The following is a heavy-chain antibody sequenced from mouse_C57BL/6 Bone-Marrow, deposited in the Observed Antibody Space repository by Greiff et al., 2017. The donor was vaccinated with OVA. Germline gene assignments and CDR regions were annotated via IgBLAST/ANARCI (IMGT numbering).Heavy chain of an antibody. CDR3: ARSGYYGSRLLFAY. J-gene: IGHJ3*01. CDR1: GYTFTDHT. CDR2: IYPRDGST. D-gene: IGHD1-1*01. V-gene: IGHV1-78*01. Sequence: VMLVESDAELVKPGASVKISYKVSGYTFTDHTIHWMKQRPEQGLEWIGYIYPRDGSTKYNEKFKGKATLTADKSSSTAYMQLNSLTSEDSAVYFCARSGYYGSRLLFAYWGQGTLVTVSA.